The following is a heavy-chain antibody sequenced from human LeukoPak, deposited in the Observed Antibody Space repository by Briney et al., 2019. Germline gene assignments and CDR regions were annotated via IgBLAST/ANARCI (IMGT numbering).Heavy chain of an antibody. CDR2: IYYSGST. CDR1: GGSISSYY. V-gene: IGHV4-59*08. J-gene: IGHJ5*02. D-gene: IGHD5-18*01. Sequence: SETLSLTCTVSGGSISSYYWSWIRQPPGKGLEWIGSIYYSGSTNYNPSLKSRVTISVDTSKNQFSLKLSSVTAADTAVYYCARLGGYSYGHDWFDPWGQGTLVTVSS. CDR3: ARLGGYSYGHDWFDP.